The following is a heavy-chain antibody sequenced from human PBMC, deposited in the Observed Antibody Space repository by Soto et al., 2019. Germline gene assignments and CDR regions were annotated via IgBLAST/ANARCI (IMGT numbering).Heavy chain of an antibody. CDR1: GGSVSSGSYY. CDR2: IYYSGST. Sequence: PSETLSLTCTVSGGSVSSGSYYWSWIRQPPGKGLEWIGYIYYSGSTNYNPSLKSRVTISVDTSKNQFSLKLSSVTAEDTAVFYCARDNDYWGQGTLVTVSS. CDR3: ARDNDY. J-gene: IGHJ4*02. V-gene: IGHV4-61*01.